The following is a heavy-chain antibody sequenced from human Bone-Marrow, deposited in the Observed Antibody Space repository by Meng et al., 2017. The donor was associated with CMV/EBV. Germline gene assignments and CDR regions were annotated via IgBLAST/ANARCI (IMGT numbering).Heavy chain of an antibody. Sequence: SETLSLTCTVSGASISSSPYHWGWIRQPPGKGLEWIGSIHNSGSTYYNPSLRSRVTVSVDTSKNQFSLKLTSVTAADTAVYYCVRDRLYCSGPNCYIIWDQGTLVTVSS. D-gene: IGHD2-2*02. CDR3: VRDRLYCSGPNCYII. CDR2: IHNSGST. V-gene: IGHV4-39*07. J-gene: IGHJ4*02. CDR1: GASISSSPYH.